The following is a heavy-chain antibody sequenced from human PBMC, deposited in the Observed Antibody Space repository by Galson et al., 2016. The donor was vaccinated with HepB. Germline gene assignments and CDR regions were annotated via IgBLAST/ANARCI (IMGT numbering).Heavy chain of an antibody. CDR2: ISGSSSYI. CDR1: GFTFSGFS. CDR3: ARYYASGSSNWFDP. Sequence: LRLSCAASGFTFSGFSMNWIRQAPGKGLEWVSSISGSSSYIYYADSVKGRFAISRDNARNSLYLQMNTLRAEDTAVDYCARYYASGSSNWFDPWGQGTLVTVSS. V-gene: IGHV3-21*01. D-gene: IGHD3-10*01. J-gene: IGHJ5*02.